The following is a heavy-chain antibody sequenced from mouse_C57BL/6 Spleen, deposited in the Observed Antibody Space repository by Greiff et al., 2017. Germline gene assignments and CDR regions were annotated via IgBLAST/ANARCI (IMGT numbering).Heavy chain of an antibody. CDR2: IDPANGNT. CDR1: GFNIKNIY. D-gene: IGHD1-1*01. CDR3: ASLGSRSYAMDY. Sequence: VQLQQSVAELVRPGASVKLSCTASGFNIKNIYMHWVKQRPEQGLEWIGRIDPANGNTKYAPKFQGKATITADTSSNTAYLQLSSLTSEDTAIYYCASLGSRSYAMDYWGQGTSVTVSS. V-gene: IGHV14-3*01. J-gene: IGHJ4*01.